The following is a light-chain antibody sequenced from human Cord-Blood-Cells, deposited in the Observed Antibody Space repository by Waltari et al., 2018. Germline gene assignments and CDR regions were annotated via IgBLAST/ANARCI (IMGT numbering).Light chain of an antibody. V-gene: IGLV2-11*01. CDR3: CSYAGSYTYV. CDR1: SSDVGGYNY. Sequence: QSALPHPRSVSGSPGQSVTISCTGTSSDVGGYNYVPWYQQHPGKSPKLMIYDVSKRPSGVPDRFSGSKSGNTASLTISGLQAEDEADYYCCSYAGSYTYVFGTGTKVTVL. J-gene: IGLJ1*01. CDR2: DVS.